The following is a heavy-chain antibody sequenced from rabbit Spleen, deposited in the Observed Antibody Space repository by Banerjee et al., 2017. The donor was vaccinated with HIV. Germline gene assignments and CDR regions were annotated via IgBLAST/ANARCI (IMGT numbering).Heavy chain of an antibody. CDR3: VRVTTMTMVIMDM. CDR1: GFSFSSNDY. J-gene: IGHJ4*01. V-gene: IGHV1S40*01. CDR2: TAGGRSAFT. D-gene: IGHD2-1*01. Sequence: QSLEESGGGLVQPEGSLTLTCTTSGFSFSSNDYMCWVRQAPGKGLEWIACTAGGRSAFTYYASWAKGRFTCSKASSTTVTLRMAGLTVADTATYFCVRVTTMTMVIMDMWGPGTLVTVS.